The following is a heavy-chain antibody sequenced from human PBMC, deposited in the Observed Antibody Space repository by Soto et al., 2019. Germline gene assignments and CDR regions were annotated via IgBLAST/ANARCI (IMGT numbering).Heavy chain of an antibody. CDR3: ARASRDCTSTSCYAGYYYYMDV. V-gene: IGHV3-74*01. CDR2: IHTDGSGT. Sequence: GGSLRLSCAASGFAFSRYWMHWVRQAPGKGLVWVSRIHTDGSGTSYADSVRGRFTISRDNANNTLYLQMSSLRAEDTAVYYCARASRDCTSTSCYAGYYYYMDVWGKGTTVTVSS. CDR1: GFAFSRYW. J-gene: IGHJ6*03. D-gene: IGHD2-2*01.